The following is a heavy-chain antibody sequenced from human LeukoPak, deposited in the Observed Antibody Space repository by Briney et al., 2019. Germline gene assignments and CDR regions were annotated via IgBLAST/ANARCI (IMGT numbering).Heavy chain of an antibody. CDR2: IIPIFGTA. D-gene: IGHD3-10*01. J-gene: IGHJ4*02. V-gene: IGHV1-69*13. CDR1: GGTFRNYA. Sequence: SVKVSCKASGGTFRNYAISWVRQAPGQGLEWMGGIIPIFGTADYAQKFQGRVTITADESTSTAYMELSSLRAEDTAVYYCARVSWPPGSSWYYFDYWGQGTLVIVSS. CDR3: ARVSWPPGSSWYYFDY.